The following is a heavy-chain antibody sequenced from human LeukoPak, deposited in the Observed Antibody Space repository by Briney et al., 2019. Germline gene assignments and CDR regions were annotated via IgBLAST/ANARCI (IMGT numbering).Heavy chain of an antibody. CDR2: INTSGST. V-gene: IGHV4-4*07. CDR1: GGSFSGYY. CDR3: AREAAAGTFYFDY. D-gene: IGHD6-13*01. J-gene: IGHJ4*02. Sequence: SXXLSLTCAVYGGSFSGYYWSWIRQPAGKGLEWIGRINTSGSTNYNPSLKSRVTISVDTSKNQFSLKLTSVTAADTAVYYCAREAAAGTFYFDYWGQGTLVTVSS.